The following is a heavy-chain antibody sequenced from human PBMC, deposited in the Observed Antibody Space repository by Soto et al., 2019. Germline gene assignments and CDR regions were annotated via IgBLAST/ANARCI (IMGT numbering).Heavy chain of an antibody. CDR2: IKADGSET. V-gene: IGHV3-7*03. J-gene: IGHJ4*02. CDR1: GVRFSTSW. CDR3: AKGGHIDF. D-gene: IGHD3-16*01. Sequence: QYGGSLKISSAASGVRFSTSWMSWVRQVPGTGLEWVANIKADGSETYYVDSVRGRFTISRDNAKTSLYLQMNSLRAEDTAVYYCAKGGHIDFCGQGTLVTVSS.